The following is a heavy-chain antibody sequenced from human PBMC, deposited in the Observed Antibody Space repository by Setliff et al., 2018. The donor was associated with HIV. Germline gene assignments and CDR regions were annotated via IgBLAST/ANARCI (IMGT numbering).Heavy chain of an antibody. CDR1: GYRFTSYG. CDR2: ISTYNGKT. Sequence: ASVKVSCKASGYRFTSYGISWVRQAPGRGLKWMGWISTYNGKTHYEQNVQGRVTLTTDPTTTTAYMELRSLRSDDTAVYFCARAINEIAVAGTGDGFDIWGQGTMDTVSS. D-gene: IGHD6-19*01. CDR3: ARAINEIAVAGTGDGFDI. J-gene: IGHJ3*02. V-gene: IGHV1-18*01.